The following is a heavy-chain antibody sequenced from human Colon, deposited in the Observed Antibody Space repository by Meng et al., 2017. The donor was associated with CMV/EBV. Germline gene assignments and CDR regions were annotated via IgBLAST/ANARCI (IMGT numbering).Heavy chain of an antibody. CDR1: GFILTDHY. D-gene: IGHD1-26*01. J-gene: IGHJ3*02. V-gene: IGHV3-72*01. Sequence: GESLKISCAGSGFILTDHYIDWVRQAPGKGLEWVGRVANKANSYITEYAASVKGRFTFSRDDSENSVYLQMNSLKSEDTAVYYCTRDHSGIHIYAFDIWGPGTVVTVSS. CDR2: VANKANSYIT. CDR3: TRDHSGIHIYAFDI.